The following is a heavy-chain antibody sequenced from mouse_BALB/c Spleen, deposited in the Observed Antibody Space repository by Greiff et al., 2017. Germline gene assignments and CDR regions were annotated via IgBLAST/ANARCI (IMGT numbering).Heavy chain of an antibody. CDR3: ARDMITTGFAY. J-gene: IGHJ3*01. CDR1: GFTFTDYY. Sequence: DVMLVESGGGLVQPGGSLRLSCATSGFTFTDYYMSWVRQPPGKALEWLGFIRNKANGYTTEYSASVKGRFTISRDNSQSILYLQMNTLRAEDSATYYCARDMITTGFAYWGQGTLVTVSA. D-gene: IGHD2-4*01. CDR2: IRNKANGYTT. V-gene: IGHV7-3*02.